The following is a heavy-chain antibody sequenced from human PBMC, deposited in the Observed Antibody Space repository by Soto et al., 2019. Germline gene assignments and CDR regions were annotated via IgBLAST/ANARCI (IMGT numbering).Heavy chain of an antibody. D-gene: IGHD5-18*01. V-gene: IGHV4-30-4*01. CDR1: GGSISSGDYY. J-gene: IGHJ4*02. CDR3: ASVDTAMGPIDY. CDR2: IYYSGST. Sequence: PSETLSLTCTVSGGSISSGDYYWSWIRQPPGKGLEWIGYIYYSGSTYYNPSLKSRVTISVDTSKNQFSLKLSSVTAADTAVYYCASVDTAMGPIDYWGQGTLVTVSS.